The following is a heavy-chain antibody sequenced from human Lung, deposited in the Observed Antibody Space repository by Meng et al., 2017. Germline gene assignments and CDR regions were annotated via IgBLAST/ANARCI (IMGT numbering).Heavy chain of an antibody. CDR3: ARGPTTMAHDFNY. V-gene: IGHV4-34*01. Sequence: HRHLGGYDVLQPSEHLVLTCVVSGGSFSDYYWSWISQPPGKGLEWIGEINHSGSTNYNPSLESRATISVDPSQNTLSLKLSTVTAADSAVYYCARGPTTMAHDFNYWGQGTLVTVSS. CDR2: INHSGST. CDR1: GGSFSDYY. D-gene: IGHD4-11*01. J-gene: IGHJ4*02.